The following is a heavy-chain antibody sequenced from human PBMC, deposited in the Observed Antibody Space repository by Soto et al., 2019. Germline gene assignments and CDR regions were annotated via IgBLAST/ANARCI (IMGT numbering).Heavy chain of an antibody. J-gene: IGHJ6*02. CDR2: ISGSGGST. CDR3: AKALFGCSSTSCVPRRVSRYYGMDV. D-gene: IGHD2-2*01. V-gene: IGHV3-23*01. Sequence: PGGSLRLSCAASGFTFSSYAMSWVRQAPGKGLEWVSAISGSGGSTYYADSVKGRFTISRDNSKNTLYLQMNSLRAEDTAVYYCAKALFGCSSTSCVPRRVSRYYGMDVWGQGTTVTVSS. CDR1: GFTFSSYA.